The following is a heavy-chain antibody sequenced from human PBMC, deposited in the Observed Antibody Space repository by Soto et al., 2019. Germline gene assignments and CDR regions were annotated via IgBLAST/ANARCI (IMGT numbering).Heavy chain of an antibody. D-gene: IGHD2-8*01. CDR3: ARVPRGVYGMDV. V-gene: IGHV3-48*02. Sequence: EVQLVESGGGLVQPGGSLRLSCAASGFTFSSYSINWVRQAPGKGLEWFSYITSDSSTISYADSVKGRFTVSRDNAKNSLEVQMNSLIDEDTAEYYCARVPRGVYGMDVWGQGSSVTVSS. CDR1: GFTFSSYS. J-gene: IGHJ6*02. CDR2: ITSDSSTI.